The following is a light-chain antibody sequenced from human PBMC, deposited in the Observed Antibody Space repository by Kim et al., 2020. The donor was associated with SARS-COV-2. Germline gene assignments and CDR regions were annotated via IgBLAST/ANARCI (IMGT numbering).Light chain of an antibody. J-gene: IGKJ1*01. V-gene: IGKV4-1*01. CDR2: WAS. CDR1: QSVLNTSKNKNF. Sequence: RATINCKSSQSVLNTSKNKNFLAWYQHKPGQPPRLLIYWASTRQSGVPDRFSGSESGTDFTLTISSLQAEDVAVYYCQQYNTIPWTFGQGTKLEI. CDR3: QQYNTIPWT.